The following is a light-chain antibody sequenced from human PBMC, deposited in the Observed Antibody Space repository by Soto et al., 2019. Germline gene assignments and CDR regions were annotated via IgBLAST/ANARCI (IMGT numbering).Light chain of an antibody. Sequence: QSVLTQPPSASGSPGQSVTISCTGTSSDVGAYNYVSWYQQHPDKAPKLMIYEVSKRHSGVPDRFSGSKSGNTASLTVSGLQAEDETDYYCSSYAGSNTYVFGTGTKVTVL. J-gene: IGLJ1*01. V-gene: IGLV2-8*01. CDR3: SSYAGSNTYV. CDR1: SSDVGAYNY. CDR2: EVS.